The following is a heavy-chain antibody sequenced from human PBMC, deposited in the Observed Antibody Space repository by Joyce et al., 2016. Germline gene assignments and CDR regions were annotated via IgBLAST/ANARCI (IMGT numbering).Heavy chain of an antibody. CDR1: GGNFYDYT. Sequence: VQLVQSGAEVKKPGSSVKVSCKVSGGNFYDYTITWVRQAPGQGLEWMGRIIPSVGVANYERKFRGRFALTADKSTATAYLELNSLRLDETAMCFCTRGRIEYSKTFNAYDIWGQGTMVTVSS. D-gene: IGHD2/OR15-2a*01. J-gene: IGHJ3*02. CDR2: IIPSVGVA. V-gene: IGHV1-69*04. CDR3: TRGRIEYSKTFNAYDI.